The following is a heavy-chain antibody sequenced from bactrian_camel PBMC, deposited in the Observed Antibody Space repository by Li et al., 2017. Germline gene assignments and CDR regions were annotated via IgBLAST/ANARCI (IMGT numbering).Heavy chain of an antibody. V-gene: IGHV3S55*01. Sequence: VQLVESGGGSVQAGGSLKLSCTTSGAPFDDGDMGWYRQAPGIECKLISTIVFGGSTFYSDSVKGRFTISHDKSKNTAYLQMNDLKPEDTAMYYCAEAPYRDGFSTKCRGQGTQVTVS. CDR3: AEAPYRDGFSTKC. D-gene: IGHD4*01. CDR1: GAPFDDGD. CDR2: IVFGGST. J-gene: IGHJ4*01.